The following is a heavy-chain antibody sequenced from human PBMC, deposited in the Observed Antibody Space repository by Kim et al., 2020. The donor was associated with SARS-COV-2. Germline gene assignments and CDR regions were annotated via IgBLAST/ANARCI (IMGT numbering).Heavy chain of an antibody. J-gene: IGHJ6*02. V-gene: IGHV3-15*01. D-gene: IGHD1-1*01. CDR3: TTDPGNHYYYYGMDV. Sequence: GGSLRLSCAASGFTFSNAWMSWVRQAPGKGLEWVGRIKSKTDGGTTDYAAPVKGRFTISRDDSKNTLYLQMNSLKTEDTAVYYCTTDPGNHYYYYGMDVWGQGTTVTVSS. CDR1: GFTFSNAW. CDR2: IKSKTDGGTT.